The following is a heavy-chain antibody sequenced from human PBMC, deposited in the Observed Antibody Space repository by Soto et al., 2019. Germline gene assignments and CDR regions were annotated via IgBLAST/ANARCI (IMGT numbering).Heavy chain of an antibody. CDR2: ISSSSSAI. Sequence: LRLSCAASGFTFSTYSMNWVRQAPGKGLEWVSYISSSSSAIYSADSVKGRFTISRDNAKNSLYLQMNSLRDEDTAVYYCARVSYCGDDCYHDAFDIWGQGTMVTVSS. CDR1: GFTFSTYS. V-gene: IGHV3-48*02. CDR3: ARVSYCGDDCYHDAFDI. J-gene: IGHJ3*02. D-gene: IGHD2-21*02.